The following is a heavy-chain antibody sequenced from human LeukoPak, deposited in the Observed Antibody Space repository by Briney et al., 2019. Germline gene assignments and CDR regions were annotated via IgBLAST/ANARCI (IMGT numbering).Heavy chain of an antibody. CDR2: VYNSGDT. V-gene: IGHV4-59*08. Sequence: PSETLSLTCTVSGGSTSGYYWSWIRQSPGKGLEWVGYVYNSGDTGKNPSLKSRVTILLDTSKNQCSLKLTSVSAADTAVYYCARLKLGAYLDLWGRGTLVTVSS. CDR1: GGSTSGYY. D-gene: IGHD3-16*01. J-gene: IGHJ2*01. CDR3: ARLKLGAYLDL.